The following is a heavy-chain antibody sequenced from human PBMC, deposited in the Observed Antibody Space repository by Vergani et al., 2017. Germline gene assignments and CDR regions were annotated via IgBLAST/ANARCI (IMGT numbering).Heavy chain of an antibody. Sequence: QVQLQESGPGLVKPSQTLSLTCTVSGGSISSGDYYWSWIRKPPGKGLEWIGYIYYSGSTYYNPSLKSRVTISVDTSKNQFSLKLSSVTAADTAVYYCARDRSDYYDSSGYFRGWYFDLWGRGTLVTVSS. D-gene: IGHD3-22*01. CDR3: ARDRSDYYDSSGYFRGWYFDL. CDR2: IYYSGST. J-gene: IGHJ2*01. CDR1: GGSISSGDYY. V-gene: IGHV4-30-4*08.